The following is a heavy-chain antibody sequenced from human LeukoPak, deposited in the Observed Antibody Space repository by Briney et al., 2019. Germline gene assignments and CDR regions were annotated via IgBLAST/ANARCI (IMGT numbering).Heavy chain of an antibody. D-gene: IGHD2-21*02. J-gene: IGHJ3*02. Sequence: PGGSLSLSCAASGFTFASYTMTWVRQSPGPGLQWVSSILGGGGTTFYADSVRGRFTISRDNSKNTLYLQMHSLRDDDTAVYYCAKPHSDSAFEIWGQGTAVTVSS. V-gene: IGHV3-23*01. CDR2: ILGGGGTT. CDR3: AKPHSDSAFEI. CDR1: GFTFASYT.